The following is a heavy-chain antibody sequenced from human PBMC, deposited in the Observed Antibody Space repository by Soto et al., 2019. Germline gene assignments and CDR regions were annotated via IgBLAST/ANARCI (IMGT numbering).Heavy chain of an antibody. CDR2: IYPGDSDT. Sequence: ESLKISCKGSGYSFTSYWIGWVLKMPGKGLEWMGIIYPGDSDTRYSPSFHGQVTISADKHISTAYLQWSSLKASDTAMYYCARHRNRGLAARSDAFDIWGQGTMVTV. CDR3: ARHRNRGLAARSDAFDI. D-gene: IGHD6-6*01. V-gene: IGHV5-51*01. CDR1: GYSFTSYW. J-gene: IGHJ3*02.